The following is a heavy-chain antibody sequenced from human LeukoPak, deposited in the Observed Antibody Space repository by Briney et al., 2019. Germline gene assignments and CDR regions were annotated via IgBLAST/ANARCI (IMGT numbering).Heavy chain of an antibody. CDR3: ARHPSASYYYFDY. J-gene: IGHJ4*02. D-gene: IGHD1-26*01. CDR1: GYSFTSYW. CDR2: IYPGDSDT. V-gene: IGHV5-51*01. Sequence: GESLKLSCKGSGYSFTSYWIGWVRQMPGKGLEWMGIIYPGDSDTSYSPSFQGQVTISADKSTSTAYLQWSSLKASDTAMYYCARHPSASYYYFDYWGQGTLVTVSS.